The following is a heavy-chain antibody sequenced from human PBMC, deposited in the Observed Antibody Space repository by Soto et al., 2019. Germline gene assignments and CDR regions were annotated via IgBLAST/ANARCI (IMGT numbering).Heavy chain of an antibody. J-gene: IGHJ4*02. Sequence: EVQLVESGGGLVQPGRSLRLSCVASGFIADDYAMHWVRQAPGKGLEWVSGISSNSATINYADSVKGRFTISRDNGKEPLFLQMNSLRPEDTAFYYCVKDMKWGGMTTIHYFDSWGQGTLVTVSS. CDR1: GFIADDYA. CDR3: VKDMKWGGMTTIHYFDS. D-gene: IGHD4-17*01. CDR2: ISSNSATI. V-gene: IGHV3-9*02.